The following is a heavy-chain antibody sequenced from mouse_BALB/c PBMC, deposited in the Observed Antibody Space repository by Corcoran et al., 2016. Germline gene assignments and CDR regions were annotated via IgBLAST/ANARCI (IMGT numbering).Heavy chain of an antibody. V-gene: IGHV3-6*02. CDR3: ARRGITTAPYAMDY. CDR1: GYSITSGYY. CDR2: ISYDGSN. Sequence: DVQLQESGPGLVKPSQSLSLTCSVTGYSITSGYYWNWIRQFPGNKLEWMGYISYDGSNNYNPSLKNRISITRDTSKNQFFLKLNSVTTEDTATYYCARRGITTAPYAMDYWGQGTSVTVSS. J-gene: IGHJ4*01. D-gene: IGHD1-2*01.